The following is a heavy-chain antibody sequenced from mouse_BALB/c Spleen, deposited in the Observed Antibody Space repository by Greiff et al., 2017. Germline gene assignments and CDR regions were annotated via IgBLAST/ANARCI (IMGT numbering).Heavy chain of an antibody. CDR3: ARLTTVVAGDY. D-gene: IGHD1-1*01. Sequence: VQLKESGPELVKPGASVKIPCKASGYTFTDYNMVWVKQSHGKSLEWIGDINPNNGGTIYNQKFKGKATLTVDKSSSTAYMELRSLTSEDTAVYYCARLTTVVAGDYWGQGTTLTVSS. V-gene: IGHV1-18*01. J-gene: IGHJ2*01. CDR2: INPNNGGT. CDR1: GYTFTDYN.